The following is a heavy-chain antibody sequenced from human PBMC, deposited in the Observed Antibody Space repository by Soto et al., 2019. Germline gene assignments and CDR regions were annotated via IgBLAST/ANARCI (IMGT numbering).Heavy chain of an antibody. CDR1: GGSISNSNW. CDR2: IFHSGST. V-gene: IGHV4-4*02. CDR3: AHRPIVGAAI. Sequence: QVQLQESGPGLVKPSVTLSLTCAVFGGSISNSNWWTWVRQPPGKGLDWIGEIFHSGSTNYNSSLMGRVTISVDKANNPFSLKLSSVTGADTAVYYCAHRPIVGAAIWGQGTLVTVSS. J-gene: IGHJ4*02. D-gene: IGHD1-26*01.